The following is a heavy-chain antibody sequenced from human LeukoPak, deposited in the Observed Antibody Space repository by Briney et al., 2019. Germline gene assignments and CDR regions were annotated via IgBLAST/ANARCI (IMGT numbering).Heavy chain of an antibody. Sequence: GGSLRLSCAASGFTFTSYAMSWVRQAPGKGLEWVSAISGSGGSTYYADSVKGRFTISRDNAKNSLYLQMNSLRAEDTAIYYCARPFLRFSSGWHFDYWGQGILVTVSS. V-gene: IGHV3-23*01. J-gene: IGHJ4*02. CDR1: GFTFTSYA. CDR3: ARPFLRFSSGWHFDY. CDR2: ISGSGGST. D-gene: IGHD6-19*01.